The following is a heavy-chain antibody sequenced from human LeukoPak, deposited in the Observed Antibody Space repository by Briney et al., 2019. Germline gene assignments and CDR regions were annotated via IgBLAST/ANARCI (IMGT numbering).Heavy chain of an antibody. CDR3: ARSVQGMDV. V-gene: IGHV3-7*01. Sequence: GGSLRLSCVASGFPFSSYWMTWVRQAPGKGLEWVANIKQDGSKKSYVDSVKGRFTISRDNAKNSLYLQMNSLRAEDTAVYYCARSVQGMDVWGQGTTVTVSS. CDR1: GFPFSSYW. CDR2: IKQDGSKK. J-gene: IGHJ6*02. D-gene: IGHD1-1*01.